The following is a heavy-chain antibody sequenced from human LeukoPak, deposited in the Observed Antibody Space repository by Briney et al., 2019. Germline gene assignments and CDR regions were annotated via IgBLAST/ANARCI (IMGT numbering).Heavy chain of an antibody. J-gene: IGHJ6*03. CDR3: ARDPYSGTYSVGLYYYYMDV. CDR1: GFTVSSNY. D-gene: IGHD1-26*01. Sequence: TGGSLRLSCAASGFTVSSNYMSWVRLTPGKGLEWVSSITSSSTYTFYADSVKGRFTISRDNAKNSLDLEMNGLRDEDTAEYYCARDPYSGTYSVGLYYYYMDVWGKGTTVTVSS. CDR2: ITSSSTYT. V-gene: IGHV3-21*01.